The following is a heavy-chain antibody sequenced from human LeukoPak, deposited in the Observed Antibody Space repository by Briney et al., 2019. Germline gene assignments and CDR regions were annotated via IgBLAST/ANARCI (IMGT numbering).Heavy chain of an antibody. D-gene: IGHD2-2*01. Sequence: SVKVSCKASGGTFSSYAISWVRQAPGQGLEWMGRIIPILGIANYAQKFQGRVTITADKSTSTAYMELSSLRSEDTAVYYCAREGEYCSSTSCHDYWGQGTLVTVSS. CDR2: IIPILGIA. CDR3: AREGEYCSSTSCHDY. CDR1: GGTFSSYA. V-gene: IGHV1-69*04. J-gene: IGHJ4*02.